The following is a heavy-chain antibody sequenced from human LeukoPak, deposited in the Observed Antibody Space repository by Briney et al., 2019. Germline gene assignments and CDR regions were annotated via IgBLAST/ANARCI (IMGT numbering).Heavy chain of an antibody. D-gene: IGHD5-24*01. CDR3: AREELLQYHSWFDP. CDR2: IYYSGST. Sequence: SETLSLTCTVSGGSISSYYGSWIRQPPGKGLEWIGYIYYSGSTNYNPSLKSRVTISVDTSKNQFSLQLSFVPAADTGVYYCAREELLQYHSWFDPWGQGTLVTVSS. CDR1: GGSISSYY. V-gene: IGHV4-59*01. J-gene: IGHJ5*02.